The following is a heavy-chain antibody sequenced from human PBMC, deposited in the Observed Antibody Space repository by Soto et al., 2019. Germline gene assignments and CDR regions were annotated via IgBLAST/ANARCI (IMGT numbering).Heavy chain of an antibody. V-gene: IGHV3-30-3*01. CDR1: GFSLGGFA. J-gene: IGHJ4*02. CDR3: AREVGSHTIPPGDY. D-gene: IGHD2-21*01. CDR2: TSYAGSGQ. Sequence: QVQLVESGGGVVQPGRSLRLSCAASGFSLGGFAMHWVRQAPGKGLEWVAFTSYAGSGQAYSDSVRGRFTISRDNSKSTVSLQTNSLRIEDSAVYYCAREVGSHTIPPGDYWGQGALVIVSS.